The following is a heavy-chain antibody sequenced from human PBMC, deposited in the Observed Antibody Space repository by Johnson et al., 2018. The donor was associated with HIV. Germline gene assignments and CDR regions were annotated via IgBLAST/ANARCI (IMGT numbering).Heavy chain of an antibody. CDR3: TTGDGSGSYGVGSNDAFDI. Sequence: VQLVESGGGLVKPGGSLRLSCAASGFTFSDYYMSWIRQTPGKGLEWVANIKKDGSEKYYVDSVKGRFTISRDNAKNSLYLQMNTLRAEDTAVYYCTTGDGSGSYGVGSNDAFDIWGQGTMVTVSS. CDR1: GFTFSDYY. J-gene: IGHJ3*02. D-gene: IGHD3-10*01. V-gene: IGHV3-7*03. CDR2: IKKDGSEK.